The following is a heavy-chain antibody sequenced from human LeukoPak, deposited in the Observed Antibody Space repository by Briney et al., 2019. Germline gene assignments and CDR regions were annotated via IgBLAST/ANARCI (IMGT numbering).Heavy chain of an antibody. D-gene: IGHD6-19*01. CDR2: IIPIFGTA. CDR1: GGTFSSYA. Sequence: SVKVSCKASGGTFSSYAISWVRQAPGQGLEWMGGIIPIFGTASYAQKFQGRVTITADESTSTAYMELSSLRSEDTAVYYCARDSRVYSSGWYYYYYMDVWGKGTTVTVSS. CDR3: ARDSRVYSSGWYYYYYMDV. V-gene: IGHV1-69*13. J-gene: IGHJ6*03.